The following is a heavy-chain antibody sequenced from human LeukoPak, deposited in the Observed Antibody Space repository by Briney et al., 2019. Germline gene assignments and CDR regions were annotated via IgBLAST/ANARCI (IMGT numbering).Heavy chain of an antibody. J-gene: IGHJ4*02. CDR2: ISSSSSYI. V-gene: IGHV3-21*01. CDR1: GFTFSSYS. Sequence: PGGSLRLSCAASGFTFSSYSMNWVRQAPGEGLEWVSSISSSSSYIYYADSVKGRFTISRDNAKNSLYLQMNSLRAEDTAVYYCARDSLGTTADWGQGTLVTVSS. D-gene: IGHD4-17*01. CDR3: ARDSLGTTAD.